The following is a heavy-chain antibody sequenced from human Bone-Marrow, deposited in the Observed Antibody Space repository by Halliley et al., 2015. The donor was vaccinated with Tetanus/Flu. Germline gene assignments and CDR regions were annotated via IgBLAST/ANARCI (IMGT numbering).Heavy chain of an antibody. CDR2: IYHRGNT. D-gene: IGHD2-15*01. CDR3: ARDRLPEAPGCGMDV. J-gene: IGHJ6*02. Sequence: GYIYHRGNTNYNPPLKGRVTISGDSSKSRFFLNLASVTAADTAVYYCARDRLPEAPGCGMDVWGQGTTVTVSS. V-gene: IGHV4-59*01.